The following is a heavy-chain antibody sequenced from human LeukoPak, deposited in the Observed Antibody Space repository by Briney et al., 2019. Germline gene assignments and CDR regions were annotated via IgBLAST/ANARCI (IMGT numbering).Heavy chain of an antibody. V-gene: IGHV4-59*01. CDR2: IYYSGST. CDR3: ARGASGYSGYDYSNP. D-gene: IGHD5-12*01. J-gene: IGHJ5*02. CDR1: GGSISSYY. Sequence: SETLSLTCTVSGGSISSYYWSWIRQPSGKGLEWIGYIYYSGSTNYNPSLKSRVTISVDTSKNQFSLKLSSVTAADTAVYYCARGASGYSGYDYSNPWGQGTLVTVSS.